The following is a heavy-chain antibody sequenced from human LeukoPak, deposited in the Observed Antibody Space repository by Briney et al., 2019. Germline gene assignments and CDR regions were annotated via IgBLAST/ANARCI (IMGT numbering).Heavy chain of an antibody. Sequence: SETLSLTCAVYGGSFSGCYWSWIRQPPGKGLEWIGEINHSGSTNYNPSLKSRVTISVDTSKNQFSLKLSSVTAADTAVYYCARGQGPVDPGLIVVVTAIPPGAFDIWGQGTMVTVSS. J-gene: IGHJ3*02. CDR1: GGSFSGCY. CDR3: ARGQGPVDPGLIVVVTAIPPGAFDI. V-gene: IGHV4-34*01. CDR2: INHSGST. D-gene: IGHD2-21*02.